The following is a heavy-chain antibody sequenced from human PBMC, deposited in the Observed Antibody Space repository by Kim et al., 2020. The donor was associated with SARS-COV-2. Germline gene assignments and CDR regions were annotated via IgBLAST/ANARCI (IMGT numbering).Heavy chain of an antibody. CDR2: IYPGDSDT. J-gene: IGHJ6*02. Sequence: GESLKISCKGSGYSFTSYWIGWVRQMPGKGLEWMGIIYPGDSDTRYSPSFQGQVTISADKSISTAYLQWSSLKASDTAMYYCARPGLGLTIFGVVSYGMDVWGQGTTVTVSS. D-gene: IGHD3-3*01. CDR3: ARPGLGLTIFGVVSYGMDV. CDR1: GYSFTSYW. V-gene: IGHV5-51*01.